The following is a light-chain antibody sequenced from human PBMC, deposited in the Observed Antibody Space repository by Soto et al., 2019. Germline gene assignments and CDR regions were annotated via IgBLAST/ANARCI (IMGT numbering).Light chain of an antibody. CDR2: GVN. Sequence: QSALTQPPSASGYPGQSVAISCTGTSRDVGGYNYVSWYQQHPGKAPKLMIYGVNKRPSGVPDRFSGSKSGNTASLTVSGLQAEDEDDYYCSSYAGSSNVFGTGTKVTVL. CDR1: SRDVGGYNY. V-gene: IGLV2-8*01. CDR3: SSYAGSSNV. J-gene: IGLJ1*01.